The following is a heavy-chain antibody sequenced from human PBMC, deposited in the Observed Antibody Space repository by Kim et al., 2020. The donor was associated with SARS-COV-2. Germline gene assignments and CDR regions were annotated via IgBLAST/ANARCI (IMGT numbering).Heavy chain of an antibody. CDR2: IIPIFGTA. V-gene: IGHV1-69*13. CDR3: AGGRVRIAASGPHKGYGMDV. D-gene: IGHD6-13*01. J-gene: IGHJ6*02. Sequence: SVKVSCKASGGTFSSYAISWVRQAPGQGLEWMGGIIPIFGTANYAQKFQGRVTITADESTSTAYMELSSLRSEDTAVYYCAGGRVRIAASGPHKGYGMDVWGQGTTVTVSS. CDR1: GGTFSSYA.